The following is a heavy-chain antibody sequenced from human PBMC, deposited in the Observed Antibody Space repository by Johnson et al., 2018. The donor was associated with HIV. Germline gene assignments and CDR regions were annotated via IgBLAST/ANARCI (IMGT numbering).Heavy chain of an antibody. CDR1: GFTFSCYG. D-gene: IGHD4-17*01. CDR2: IRYAGSNK. V-gene: IGHV3-30*02. J-gene: IGHJ3*02. CDR3: ARASTTVTTGDDAFDI. Sequence: QVQLVESGGGLVQPGGSLRLSCAVSGFTFSCYGMHWVRQAPGKGLEWVAFIRYAGSNKYYADFVQGRFTISRDHSKNKLYLQMNGLRAEDTAVYYCARASTTVTTGDDAFDIWGQGTMVTVSS.